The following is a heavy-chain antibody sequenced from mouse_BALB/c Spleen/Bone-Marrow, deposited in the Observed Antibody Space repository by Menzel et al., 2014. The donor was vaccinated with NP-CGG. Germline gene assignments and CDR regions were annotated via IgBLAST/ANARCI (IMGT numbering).Heavy chain of an antibody. CDR2: FYPGSGNI. Sequence: VQLQESGAELVKPGASVKLSCKASGYTFTDYIIHWIKQRSGQGLEWIGWFYPGSGNIKYNEKFKDKATLTADKSSSTVYMELSRLTSEDSAVHYCTRHFYGSSYFDYWGQGTTLTVSS. V-gene: IGHV1-62-2*01. CDR1: GYTFTDYI. D-gene: IGHD1-1*01. CDR3: TRHFYGSSYFDY. J-gene: IGHJ2*01.